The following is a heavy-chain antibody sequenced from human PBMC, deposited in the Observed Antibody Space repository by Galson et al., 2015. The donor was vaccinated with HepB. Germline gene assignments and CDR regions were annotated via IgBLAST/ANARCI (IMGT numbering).Heavy chain of an antibody. V-gene: IGHV3-23*01. J-gene: IGHJ1*01. CDR1: GFTFSNYA. CDR3: AKDLGIVVVPAAKGLGYFQH. Sequence: LRLSCAASGFTFSNYAMIWVRQAPGKGLEWVSAISGSGGSTYYADSVKGRFTISRDNSKNTLYLQMNSPRAEDTAVYYCAKDLGIVVVPAAKGLGYFQHWGQGTLVTVSS. CDR2: ISGSGGST. D-gene: IGHD2-2*03.